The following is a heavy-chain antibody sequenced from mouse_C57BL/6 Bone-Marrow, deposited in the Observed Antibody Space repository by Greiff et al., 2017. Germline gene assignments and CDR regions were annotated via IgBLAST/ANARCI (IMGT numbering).Heavy chain of an antibody. CDR3: ARSQLRLRGGFAY. CDR1: GYTFTSYW. J-gene: IGHJ3*01. D-gene: IGHD3-2*02. CDR2: INPSNGGT. Sequence: VQLQQSGTELVKPGASVKLSCKASGYTFTSYWMHWVKQRPGQGLEWIGNINPSNGGTNYNEKFKSKATLTVDKSSSTAYMQLSSLTSEDSAVYYCARSQLRLRGGFAYWGQGTLVTVSA. V-gene: IGHV1-53*01.